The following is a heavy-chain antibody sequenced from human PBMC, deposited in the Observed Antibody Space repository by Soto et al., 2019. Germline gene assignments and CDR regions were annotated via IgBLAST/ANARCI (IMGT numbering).Heavy chain of an antibody. V-gene: IGHV4-31*03. CDR2: IYYSGNT. CDR1: GDSISSGVSY. D-gene: IGHD5-12*01. J-gene: IGHJ4*02. CDR3: ARCVGYNWFFPHFDF. Sequence: QVQLQESGPGLVKPSQTLSLTCTVSGDSISSGVSYWSWVRQFPGKGLEWIGYIYYSGNTSYNPSLYNRVPITVDRSTSQFSLKVSSLTAADTAVSFCARCVGYNWFFPHFDFWGQGMLVTVSS.